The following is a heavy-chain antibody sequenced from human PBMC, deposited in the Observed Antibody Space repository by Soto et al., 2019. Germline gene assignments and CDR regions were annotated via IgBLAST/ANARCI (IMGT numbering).Heavy chain of an antibody. J-gene: IGHJ5*02. CDR3: ARDGCITATCAGGGNWFDP. CDR1: GYAFTTYF. Sequence: QVQLVQSGAEVKKPGASVKVSCKASGYAFTTYFMHWVRQAPGQGLEWLGIINPSGGRTTYAQNCQGRGTMTRDTSTNTVYMELSGLRSDDTAVYYCARDGCITATCAGGGNWFDPWGQGTPVTVSS. V-gene: IGHV1-46*01. D-gene: IGHD3-10*01. CDR2: INPSGGRT.